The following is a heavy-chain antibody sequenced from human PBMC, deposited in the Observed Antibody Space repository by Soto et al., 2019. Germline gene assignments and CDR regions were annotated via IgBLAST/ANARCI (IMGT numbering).Heavy chain of an antibody. CDR3: SRSLAGTLHYFDY. D-gene: IGHD6-19*01. Sequence: QVQLVQSGAEVKKPGSSVKVSCKASGGTFSSYAISWVRQAPGQGLEWMGGIIPIFGTANYAQKFQGRVTITADESTSAAYIELSSLRSEDTAMYYSSRSLAGTLHYFDYWCQGTLVTVSS. CDR2: IIPIFGTA. J-gene: IGHJ4*02. CDR1: GGTFSSYA. V-gene: IGHV1-69*12.